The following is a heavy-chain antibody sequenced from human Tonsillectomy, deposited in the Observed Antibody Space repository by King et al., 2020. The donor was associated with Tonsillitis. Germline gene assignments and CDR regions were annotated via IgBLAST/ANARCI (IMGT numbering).Heavy chain of an antibody. CDR2: IYYSGST. CDR3: TRRIDTRHFLDYYYGMDV. Sequence: VQLQESGPGLVKPSETLSLTCTVSGGSISSYYWSWIRQPPGKGLEWLGYIYYSGSTNYDPSLKSRVTISVDTSKNQFSLKLSSVTAADTAVYYCTRRIDTRHFLDYYYGMDVWGQGTTVTVSS. V-gene: IGHV4-59*08. J-gene: IGHJ6*02. D-gene: IGHD2/OR15-2a*01. CDR1: GGSISSYY.